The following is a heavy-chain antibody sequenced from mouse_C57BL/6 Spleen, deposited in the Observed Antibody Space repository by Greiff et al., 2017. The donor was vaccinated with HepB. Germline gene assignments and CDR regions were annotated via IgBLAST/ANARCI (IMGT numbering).Heavy chain of an antibody. Sequence: EVQLMESGGGLVQPGGSMKLSCVASGFTFSNYWMNWVRQSPEKGLEWVAQIRLKSDNYATHYAESVKGRFTISRDDSKSSVYLQMNNLRAEDTGIYYCTGLYYDPYFDYWGQGTTLTVSS. J-gene: IGHJ2*01. CDR3: TGLYYDPYFDY. D-gene: IGHD2-4*01. CDR2: IRLKSDNYAT. CDR1: GFTFSNYW. V-gene: IGHV6-3*01.